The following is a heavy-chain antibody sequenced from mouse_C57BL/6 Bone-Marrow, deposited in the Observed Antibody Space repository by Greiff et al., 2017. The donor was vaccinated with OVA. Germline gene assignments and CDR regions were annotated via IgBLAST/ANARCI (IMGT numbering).Heavy chain of an antibody. V-gene: IGHV5-12*01. J-gene: IGHJ4*01. Sequence: EVQLQESGGGLVQPGGSLKLSCAASGFTFSDFYMYWIRQTPEKRLEWVAYISNGGGSTYYPDTVKGRFTISRDNAKNTLYLQMSRLKSEDTAMYYCARLDAMDYWGQGNSVTVSS. CDR1: GFTFSDFY. CDR3: ARLDAMDY. CDR2: ISNGGGST.